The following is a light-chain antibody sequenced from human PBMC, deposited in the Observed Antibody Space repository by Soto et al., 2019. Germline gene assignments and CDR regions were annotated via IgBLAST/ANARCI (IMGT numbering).Light chain of an antibody. Sequence: QSALTPPASVSGSPGQSITISCTGTSSDVGGYNYVSWYQQHPGKAPKLMIYEVSNRPSGVSNRFSGSKSGNTASLTISGLQAEDEADHYCSSYTSSSTPYVFGTGTKLTVL. V-gene: IGLV2-14*01. CDR3: SSYTSSSTPYV. CDR1: SSDVGGYNY. CDR2: EVS. J-gene: IGLJ1*01.